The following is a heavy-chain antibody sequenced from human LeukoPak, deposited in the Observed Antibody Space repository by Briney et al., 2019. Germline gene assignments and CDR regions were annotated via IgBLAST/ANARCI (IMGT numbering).Heavy chain of an antibody. J-gene: IGHJ6*04. CDR2: IIPIFGTA. CDR3: ARDFSRVWFGELWDYYYGMDV. V-gene: IGHV1-69*06. D-gene: IGHD3-10*01. CDR1: GGTFSSYA. Sequence: SVKFSCKAFGGTFSSYAISWVRQAPGQGLKWMGGIIPIFGTANYEQKFQGRFTITADKSTSTTCMELSSLRSEDTAVYYCARDFSRVWFGELWDYYYGMDVWGKGTTVTVSS.